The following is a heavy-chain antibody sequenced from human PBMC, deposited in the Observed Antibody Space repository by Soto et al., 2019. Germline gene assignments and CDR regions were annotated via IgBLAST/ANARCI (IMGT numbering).Heavy chain of an antibody. CDR3: AKENGYSSSWFEFDY. D-gene: IGHD6-13*01. CDR2: ISGSGGST. J-gene: IGHJ4*02. Sequence: WGSLRLSCAASGFTFSSYAMSWVRQAPGKGLEWVSAISGSGGSTYYADSVKGRFTISRDNSKNTLYLQMNSLRAEDTAVYYCAKENGYSSSWFEFDYWGQGTLVTVSS. V-gene: IGHV3-23*01. CDR1: GFTFSSYA.